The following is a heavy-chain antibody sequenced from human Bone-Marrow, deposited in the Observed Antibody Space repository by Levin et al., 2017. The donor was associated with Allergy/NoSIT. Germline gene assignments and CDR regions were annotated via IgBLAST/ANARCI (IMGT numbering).Heavy chain of an antibody. Sequence: QSGGSLRLSCAASGFTLSKYAMNWVRRAPGKGLEWVSTLLSNGATPYYAASVKGRFTISRDSSKNTLYLQVTSLRDDDTAIYYCARTVVHYYSDCWGQGTLVTVSS. J-gene: IGHJ4*02. CDR2: LLSNGATP. V-gene: IGHV3-23*01. D-gene: IGHD1-26*01. CDR1: GFTLSKYA. CDR3: ARTVVHYYSDC.